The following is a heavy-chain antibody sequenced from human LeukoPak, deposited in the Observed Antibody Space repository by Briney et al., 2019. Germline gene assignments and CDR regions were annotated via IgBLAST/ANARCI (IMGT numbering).Heavy chain of an antibody. J-gene: IGHJ1*01. CDR2: IYDGRDT. D-gene: IGHD6-19*01. CDR3: AQTTGWLCFDV. Sequence: SETLSLTCSASGASTIRRYWSWIRQSPGRTLEWIGHIYDGRDTKYNPSLTRRVTISVDTSRNQFSLSLTSVTAADTAIYYCAQTTGWLCFDVWGPGGLVTVSS. CDR1: GASTIRRY. V-gene: IGHV4-59*08.